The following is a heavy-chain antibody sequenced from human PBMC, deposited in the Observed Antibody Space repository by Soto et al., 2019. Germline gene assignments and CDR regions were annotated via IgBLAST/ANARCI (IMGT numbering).Heavy chain of an antibody. CDR2: IIPIFGTA. V-gene: IGHV1-69*01. CDR3: ASTPASSSSHYYYGIDV. Sequence: QVQLVQSGAAVKKPGSSVKVSCKASGGTFSSYAISWVRQAPGQGLEWMGGIIPIFGTANYAQKFQGRVTITADESTSTAYMGRSSLRSDDTAVYYWASTPASSSSHYYYGIDVWGQGTTVTVSS. D-gene: IGHD6-6*01. CDR1: GGTFSSYA. J-gene: IGHJ6*02.